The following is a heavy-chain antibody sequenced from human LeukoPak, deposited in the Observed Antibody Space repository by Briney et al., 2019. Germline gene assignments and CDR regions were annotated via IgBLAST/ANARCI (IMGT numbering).Heavy chain of an antibody. CDR1: GGSISSYY. D-gene: IGHD4-17*01. CDR3: ARDGTTVSPAV. J-gene: IGHJ6*04. CDR2: IYYSGST. V-gene: IGHV4-59*01. Sequence: SETLSLTCTVSGGSISSYYWSWIRQPPGKGLEWIGYIYYSGSTNYNPSLKSRVTISVDTSKNQFSLKLSSVTAADTAVYYCARDGTTVSPAVWGKGTTVTVSS.